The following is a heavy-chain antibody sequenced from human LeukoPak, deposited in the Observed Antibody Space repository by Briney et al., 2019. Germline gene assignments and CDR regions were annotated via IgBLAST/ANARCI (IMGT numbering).Heavy chain of an antibody. V-gene: IGHV4-38-2*02. D-gene: IGHD5-18*01. Sequence: SDTLSLICTVSGDSLSSGYYWGWIRPPPGKGLEWIGSIYHSGSTYYNPSLKSRVTISVDTSKNKFSLKLSSVTAADTAVYYCARVPYSYSFDYWGQGTLVTVSS. CDR1: GDSLSSGYY. CDR2: IYHSGST. CDR3: ARVPYSYSFDY. J-gene: IGHJ4*02.